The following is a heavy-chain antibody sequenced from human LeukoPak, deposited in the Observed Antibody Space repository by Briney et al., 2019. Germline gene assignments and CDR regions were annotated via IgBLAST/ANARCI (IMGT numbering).Heavy chain of an antibody. Sequence: GRSLRLSCAASGFTFSSYAMHWVRQAPGKGLERVAVISYDGSNKYYADSVKGRFTISRDNSKNTLYLQMNSLRAEDTAVYYCARGIAAAGTSFDYWGQGTLVTVSS. CDR3: ARGIAAAGTSFDY. D-gene: IGHD6-13*01. J-gene: IGHJ4*02. V-gene: IGHV3-30*01. CDR2: ISYDGSNK. CDR1: GFTFSSYA.